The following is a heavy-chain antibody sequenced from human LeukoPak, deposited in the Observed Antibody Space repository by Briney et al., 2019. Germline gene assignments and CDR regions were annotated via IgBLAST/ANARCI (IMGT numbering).Heavy chain of an antibody. V-gene: IGHV6-1*01. CDR2: TYYRSKWYN. J-gene: IGHJ3*02. Sequence: SQILSLTCAISGDSVSSNSAAWNWIRQSPSRGLECLGRTYYRSKWYNDYAVSVKSRITINPDTSKNQFSLQLNSVTPEDTAVYYCAREPDYYGSGRFGAFDIWGQGTMVTVSS. CDR1: GDSVSSNSAA. CDR3: AREPDYYGSGRFGAFDI. D-gene: IGHD3-10*01.